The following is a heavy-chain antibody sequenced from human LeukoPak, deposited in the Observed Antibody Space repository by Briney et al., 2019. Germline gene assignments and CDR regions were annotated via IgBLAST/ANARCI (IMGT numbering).Heavy chain of an antibody. CDR2: IYYSGTT. V-gene: IGHV4-59*08. J-gene: IGHJ4*02. Sequence: SETLPLTCTVSSDSISSYYWSWIRQPPGKGLKWIGYIYYSGTTKYNPSLKSRVTISIDTSKNQFSLKLSSVTAADTAVYYCARLLGESNRPLYYFDYWGQGTLVTVSS. CDR3: ARLLGESNRPLYYFDY. CDR1: SDSISSYY.